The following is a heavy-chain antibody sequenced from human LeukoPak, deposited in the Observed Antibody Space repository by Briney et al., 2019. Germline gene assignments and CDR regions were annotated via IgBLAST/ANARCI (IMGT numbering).Heavy chain of an antibody. J-gene: IGHJ6*03. D-gene: IGHD2-21*02. CDR3: ARGICGGDCFTCYFYHMDV. CDR2: ISYSGST. CDR1: GASISGYY. V-gene: IGHV4-59*01. Sequence: SETLSLTCTVSGASISGYYWSWIRQPPGKGLEWIGYISYSGSTNYNPSLRSRVTISVDTSTNQFSLKLSSVTAADTAVYYCARGICGGDCFTCYFYHMDVWGKGTTVTVSS.